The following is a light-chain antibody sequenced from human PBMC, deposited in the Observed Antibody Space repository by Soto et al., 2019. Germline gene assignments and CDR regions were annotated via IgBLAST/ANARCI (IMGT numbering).Light chain of an antibody. CDR1: QSVGSD. V-gene: IGKV3-15*01. CDR3: HQYYGWPIT. Sequence: ERVMTQSPVTLSASPGERATLSCRASQSVGSDLAWYQQKPGQAPRLLIYAVSTRATDIPARFSGSGSGTEFTLTISSLQSEDFAVYYCHQYYGWPITFGGGNKVEI. CDR2: AVS. J-gene: IGKJ4*01.